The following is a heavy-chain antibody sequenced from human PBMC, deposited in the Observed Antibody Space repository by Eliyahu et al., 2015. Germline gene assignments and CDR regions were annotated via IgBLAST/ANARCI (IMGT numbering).Heavy chain of an antibody. Sequence: QITLKESGPTLVSSTQTLTLTCTFSGFSLNPAGVGVSWIRQSPGKALEWLALISWDDDKLYSPSLTGRLAVTKDASRNQVVLTMTNVDPVDTATYFCAHRLRYNFEYGFDPWGQGILVTVSS. CDR2: ISWDDDK. J-gene: IGHJ5*02. D-gene: IGHD1-1*01. CDR1: GFSLNPAGVG. CDR3: AHRLRYNFEYGFDP. V-gene: IGHV2-5*02.